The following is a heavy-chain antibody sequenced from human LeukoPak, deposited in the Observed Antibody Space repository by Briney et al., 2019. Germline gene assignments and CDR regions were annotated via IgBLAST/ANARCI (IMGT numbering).Heavy chain of an antibody. CDR3: AKDLLGAYYYDSSGFDY. Sequence: GGSLRLSCAASGFTFSSYAMSWVRQVPGKGLEWVSAISGSGGSTYYADSVKGRFTTSRDNSKNTLYLQMNSLRAEDTAVYYCAKDLLGAYYYDSSGFDYWGQGTLVTVSS. CDR2: ISGSGGST. CDR1: GFTFSSYA. V-gene: IGHV3-23*01. D-gene: IGHD3-22*01. J-gene: IGHJ4*02.